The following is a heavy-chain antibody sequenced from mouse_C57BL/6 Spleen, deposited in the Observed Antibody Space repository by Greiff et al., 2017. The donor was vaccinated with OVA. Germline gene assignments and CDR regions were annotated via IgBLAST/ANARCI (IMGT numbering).Heavy chain of an antibody. D-gene: IGHD2-12*01. J-gene: IGHJ1*03. CDR1: GYTFTSYW. CDR3: ARPYDWYFDV. CDR2: IHPNSGST. Sequence: QVQLQQPGAELVKPGASVKLSCKASGYTFTSYWMHWVKQRPGQGLEWIGMIHPNSGSTNYNEKLKSKATLSVDKSSSTAYMQLSSLTSEDSSVYYCARPYDWYFDVWGTGTTVTVSS. V-gene: IGHV1-64*01.